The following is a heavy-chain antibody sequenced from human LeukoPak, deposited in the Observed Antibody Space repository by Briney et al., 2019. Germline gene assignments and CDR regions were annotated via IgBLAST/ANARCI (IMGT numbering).Heavy chain of an antibody. V-gene: IGHV3-74*01. CDR1: GFTFSGAW. CDR2: INNDGSTT. CDR3: ARVVRPGGFDY. D-gene: IGHD6-6*01. J-gene: IGHJ4*02. Sequence: GGSLRLSCAASGFTFSGAWMHWVRQAPGKGLVWVSRINNDGSTTRYADSVKGRFTISRDNSKNTLYLQMNSLRAEDTAVYYCARVVRPGGFDYWGQGTLVTVSS.